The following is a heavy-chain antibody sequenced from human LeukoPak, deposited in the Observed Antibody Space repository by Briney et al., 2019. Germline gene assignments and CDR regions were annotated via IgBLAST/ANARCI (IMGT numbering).Heavy chain of an antibody. CDR2: INPNSGGT. CDR1: GYTFTGYY. Sequence: ASVKVSYKASGYTFTGYYMHWVRQAPGQGLEWMGWINPNSGGTNYAQKFQGRVTMTRDTSISTAYMELSRLRSDDTAVYYCARVRVRAAGTAFDYWGQGTLVTVSS. J-gene: IGHJ4*02. D-gene: IGHD6-13*01. CDR3: ARVRVRAAGTAFDY. V-gene: IGHV1-2*02.